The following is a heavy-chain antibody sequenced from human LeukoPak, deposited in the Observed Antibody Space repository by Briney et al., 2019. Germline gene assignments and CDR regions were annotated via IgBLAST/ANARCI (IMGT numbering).Heavy chain of an antibody. J-gene: IGHJ4*02. CDR1: GFTVISNY. CDR3: TKLKGWYGEGFFDY. CDR2: LYSGGAT. D-gene: IGHD6-19*01. Sequence: TGGSLRLSCAASGFTVISNYMSWVRQPAGKGLEWVSVLYSGGATFYADSVKGRFTISRDTSKNTLYLQMNDLRADDTAVYYCTKLKGWYGEGFFDYWGQGTLVTVSS. V-gene: IGHV3-53*01.